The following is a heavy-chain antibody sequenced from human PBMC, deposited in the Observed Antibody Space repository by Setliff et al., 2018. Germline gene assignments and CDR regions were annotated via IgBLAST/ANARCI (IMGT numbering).Heavy chain of an antibody. J-gene: IGHJ5*01. CDR3: ATGPRDNRNFLNWLGS. V-gene: IGHV3-15*01. CDR1: GITFKNAW. CDR2: IKSTTEDAST. D-gene: IGHD3-9*01. Sequence: GGSLRLSCAASGITFKNAWMTWVRQAPGKGLEWVGRIKSTTEDASTDLAAAVKGRFTMSRDDSKNTVYLQMSSLKSEDTAVYYCATGPRDNRNFLNWLGSWGPGTLVTVSS.